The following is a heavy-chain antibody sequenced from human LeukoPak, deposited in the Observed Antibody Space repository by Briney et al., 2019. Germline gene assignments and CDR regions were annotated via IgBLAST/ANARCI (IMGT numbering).Heavy chain of an antibody. CDR3: ARRIAAAPGY. Sequence: SETLSLTCTVSGGSSSSSSYYWGWIRQPPGKGLEWIGRIYYSWSTYYNPSLKSRVTLYVDTSKNQFSLTLSSVTDADTAVYYCARRIAAAPGYWGQGPLVTVSS. V-gene: IGHV4-39*01. CDR1: GGSSSSSSYY. D-gene: IGHD6-13*01. J-gene: IGHJ4*02. CDR2: IYYSWST.